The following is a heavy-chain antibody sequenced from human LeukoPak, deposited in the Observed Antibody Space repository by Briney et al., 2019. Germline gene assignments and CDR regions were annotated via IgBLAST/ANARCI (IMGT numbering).Heavy chain of an antibody. D-gene: IGHD3-22*01. V-gene: IGHV3-21*01. CDR2: ISGSSTDI. J-gene: IGHJ4*02. CDR1: GFTVSSNY. Sequence: GGSLRLSCAASGFTVSSNYMSWVRQAPGKGLEWVSSISGSSTDIYYADSVKGRFTISRDNAKKSLYLQINSLRAEDTAIYYCARRGFYDSSGYDYWGQGPLVTVSS. CDR3: ARRGFYDSSGYDY.